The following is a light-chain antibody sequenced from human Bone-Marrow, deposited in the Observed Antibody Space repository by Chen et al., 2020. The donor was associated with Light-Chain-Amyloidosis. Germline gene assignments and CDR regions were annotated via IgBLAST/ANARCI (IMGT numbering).Light chain of an antibody. J-gene: IGLJ3*02. V-gene: IGLV6-57*01. CDR3: QSYQGSSQGV. Sequence: NFMLTQPHSVSESPGKTVIISCTRSSGSIATNYVQWYQQRPGSSPTTVIYEDDQRPSGCPDRFSGSIDRSSNSASLTISGLKTEDEADYYCQSYQGSSQGVFGGGTKLTVL. CDR1: SGSIATNY. CDR2: EDD.